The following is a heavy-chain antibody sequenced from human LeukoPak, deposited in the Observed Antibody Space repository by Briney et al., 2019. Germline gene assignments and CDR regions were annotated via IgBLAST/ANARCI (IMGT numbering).Heavy chain of an antibody. J-gene: IGHJ4*02. V-gene: IGHV4-30-2*01. D-gene: IGHD3-10*01. CDR2: IYHSGST. CDR1: GGSISSGGYY. Sequence: SETLSLTCTVSGGSISSGGYYWSWIRQPPGKGLEWIGYIYHSGSTYYNPSLKSRVTISVDRSKNQFSLKLSSVTAEDTAVYYCATLPAGSYWGQGTLVTVSS. CDR3: ATLPAGSY.